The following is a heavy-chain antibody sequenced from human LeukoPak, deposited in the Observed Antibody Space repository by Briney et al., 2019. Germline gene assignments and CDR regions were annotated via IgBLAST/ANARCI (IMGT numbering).Heavy chain of an antibody. CDR3: ARTEYREYYYYYIDV. V-gene: IGHV5-51*01. CDR2: IFPGDSDT. CDR1: GYSFTNYS. J-gene: IGHJ6*02. D-gene: IGHD2/OR15-2a*01. Sequence: GESLNISCKSIGYSFTNYSFAWVRQMPGKGLEWMGIIFPGDSDTTYSPSFQGQVTISVDNSISTAYQQWSSLKASDTAKYYCARTEYREYYYYYIDVWGQGTTVTVSS.